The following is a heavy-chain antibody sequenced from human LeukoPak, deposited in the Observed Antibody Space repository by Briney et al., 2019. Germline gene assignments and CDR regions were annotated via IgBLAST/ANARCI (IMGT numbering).Heavy chain of an antibody. CDR1: GYSISSGYY. V-gene: IGHV4-38-2*01. CDR3: ARGVRDYMDV. CDR2: IYHSGST. J-gene: IGHJ6*03. Sequence: SETLSLTCAVSGYSISSGYYWGWIRQPPGKGLEWIGSIYHSGSTYYNPSLKSRVTISVDTSKNQFSLKLSSVTAADTAVYYCARGVRDYMDVWGKGTTVTVSS.